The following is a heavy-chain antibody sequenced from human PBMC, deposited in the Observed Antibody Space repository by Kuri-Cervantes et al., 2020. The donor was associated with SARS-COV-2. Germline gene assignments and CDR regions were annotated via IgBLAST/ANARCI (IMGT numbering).Heavy chain of an antibody. CDR1: GGSFSGYY. V-gene: IGHV4-4*09. J-gene: IGHJ5*02. D-gene: IGHD3-3*01. CDR2: IYTSGST. CDR3: ARYDFGVKLEDFDP. Sequence: SETLSLTCAVYGGSFSGYYWSWIRQPAGKGLEWIGYIYTSGSTNYNPSLKSRVTISVDTSKNQFSLKLSSVTAADTAVYYCARYDFGVKLEDFDPWGQGTLVTVSS.